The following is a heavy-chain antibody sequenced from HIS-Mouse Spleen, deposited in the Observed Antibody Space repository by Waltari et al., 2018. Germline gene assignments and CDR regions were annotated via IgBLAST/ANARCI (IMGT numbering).Heavy chain of an antibody. D-gene: IGHD1-1*01. CDR3: AREGLERYYFDY. Sequence: QVQLQESGPGLVKPSETLYLTCTVPGGSISSYYWSWIRQPPGKGLEWIGYIYYSGSTNYNPSLKSRVTISVDTSKNQFSLKLSSVTAADTAVYYCAREGLERYYFDYWGQGTLVTVSS. CDR1: GGSISSYY. CDR2: IYYSGST. J-gene: IGHJ4*02. V-gene: IGHV4-59*01.